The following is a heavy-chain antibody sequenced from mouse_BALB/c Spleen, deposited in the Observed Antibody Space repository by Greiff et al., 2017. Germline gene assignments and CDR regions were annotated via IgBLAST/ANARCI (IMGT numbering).Heavy chain of an antibody. Sequence: EVQLQESGAELVRPGALVKLSCKASGFNIKDYYMHWVKQRPEQGLEWIGWIDPENGNTIYDPKFQGKASITADTSSNTAYLQLSSLTSEDTAVYYCARWDYRYDWYFDVWGAGTTVTVSS. CDR3: ARWDYRYDWYFDV. V-gene: IGHV14-1*02. J-gene: IGHJ1*01. D-gene: IGHD2-14*01. CDR2: IDPENGNT. CDR1: GFNIKDYY.